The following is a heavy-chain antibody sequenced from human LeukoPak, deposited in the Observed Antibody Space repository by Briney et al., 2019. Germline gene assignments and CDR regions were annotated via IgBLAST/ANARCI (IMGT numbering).Heavy chain of an antibody. Sequence: GGSLRLSCAASGVIVSRNFMSWVRQAPGKGLQWVAIMYAGGTTDYSGSVRGRFHISRDSSNNTLSLQINSLRAEDTVVYYCARGSGSGWPLDRWGQGALVTVSS. CDR2: MYAGGTT. V-gene: IGHV3-53*01. D-gene: IGHD6-19*01. CDR3: ARGSGSGWPLDR. J-gene: IGHJ5*02. CDR1: GVIVSRNF.